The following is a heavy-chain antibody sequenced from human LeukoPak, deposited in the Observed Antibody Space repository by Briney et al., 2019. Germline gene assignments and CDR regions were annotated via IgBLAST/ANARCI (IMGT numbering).Heavy chain of an antibody. D-gene: IGHD6-13*01. V-gene: IGHV1-18*01. Sequence: ASVKVSCKASGYTFTSYGISWVRQAPGQGLEWMGWISAYNGNTNYAQKLQGRVTMTTDTSTSTAYMELRSLRSDDTAVYYCARLGYSSSWTSYYYYYGMDVWGQGTTVTVS. CDR1: GYTFTSYG. J-gene: IGHJ6*02. CDR2: ISAYNGNT. CDR3: ARLGYSSSWTSYYYYYGMDV.